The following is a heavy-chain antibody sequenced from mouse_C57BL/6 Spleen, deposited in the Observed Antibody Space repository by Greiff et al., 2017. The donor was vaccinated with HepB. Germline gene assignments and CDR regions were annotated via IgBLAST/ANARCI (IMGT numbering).Heavy chain of an antibody. Sequence: EVMLVESGGGLVKPGGSLKLSCAASGFTFSSYAMSWVRQTPEKRLEWVATISDGGSYTYYPDNVKGRFTISRDNAKNNLYLQMSHLKSEDTAMYYCARDLLYDYGEDYAMDYWGQGTSVTVSS. CDR1: GFTFSSYA. D-gene: IGHD2-4*01. J-gene: IGHJ4*01. CDR2: ISDGGSYT. CDR3: ARDLLYDYGEDYAMDY. V-gene: IGHV5-4*01.